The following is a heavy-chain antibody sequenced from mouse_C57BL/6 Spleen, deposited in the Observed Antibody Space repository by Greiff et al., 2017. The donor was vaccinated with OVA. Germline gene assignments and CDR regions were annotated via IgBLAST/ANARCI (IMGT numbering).Heavy chain of an antibody. V-gene: IGHV1-54*01. J-gene: IGHJ4*01. CDR2: INPGSGGT. CDR1: GYAFTNYL. D-gene: IGHD2-1*01. Sequence: QVQLQQSGAELVRPGTSVKVSCKASGYAFTNYLIEWVKQRPGQGLEWIGVINPGSGGTTYNEKVKGKATLTADKSSSTAYMQLSSLTSEDSAVYFCARSDGNYEDYAMDYWGQGTSVTVSS. CDR3: ARSDGNYEDYAMDY.